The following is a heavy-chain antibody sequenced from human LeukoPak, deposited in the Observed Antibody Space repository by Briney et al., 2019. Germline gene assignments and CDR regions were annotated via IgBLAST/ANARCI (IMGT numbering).Heavy chain of an antibody. V-gene: IGHV5-51*01. CDR1: GYSFTSYW. CDR3: AIWAGYYDSSGYYLYWFDP. J-gene: IGHJ5*02. D-gene: IGHD3-22*01. Sequence: GESLKISCKGSGYSFTSYWIGWVRQMPGKGLEWMGIIYPGDSDTRYSPSFQGQVTISADKSISTAYLQWSSPKASDTAMYYCAIWAGYYDSSGYYLYWFDPWGQGTLVTVSS. CDR2: IYPGDSDT.